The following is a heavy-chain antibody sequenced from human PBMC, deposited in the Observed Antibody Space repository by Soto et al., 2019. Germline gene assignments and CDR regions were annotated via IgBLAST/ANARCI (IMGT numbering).Heavy chain of an antibody. D-gene: IGHD6-19*01. J-gene: IGHJ6*02. CDR3: AKGAVAGTPTSYYYYGMDV. CDR2: IIPIFGTV. Sequence: QVQLLQSGAEVKKPGSSVRVSCEASGGTFRTYAISWVRQASGQGLEWMGEIIPIFGTVNYAQRFQGRVTITADESTNTVYMDLRSLRSEDTAVYYCAKGAVAGTPTSYYYYGMDVWGQGTTVTVSS. CDR1: GGTFRTYA. V-gene: IGHV1-69*12.